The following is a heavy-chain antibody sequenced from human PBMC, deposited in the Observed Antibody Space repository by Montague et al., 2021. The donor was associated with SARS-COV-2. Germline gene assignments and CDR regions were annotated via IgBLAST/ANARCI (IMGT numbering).Heavy chain of an antibody. CDR3: ASSGITLTGLDAFDI. CDR1: GDSVSSKSVA. D-gene: IGHD3-9*01. V-gene: IGHV6-1*01. CDR2: TYYRSKWDS. Sequence: CAISGDSVSSKSVAWNWLRQSPSRGLEWLGMTYYRSKWDSDYAESVKRRLVITPDTSKNQVSLQLNSVIPEDTAVYFCASSGITLTGLDAFDIWGQGTMVTVSS. J-gene: IGHJ3*02.